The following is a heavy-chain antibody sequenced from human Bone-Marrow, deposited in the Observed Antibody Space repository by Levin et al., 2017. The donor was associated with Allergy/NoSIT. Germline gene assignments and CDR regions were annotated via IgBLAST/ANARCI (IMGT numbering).Heavy chain of an antibody. J-gene: IGHJ6*02. CDR2: ISYDGSNK. V-gene: IGHV3-30*18. Sequence: GESLKISCAASGFTFSSYGMHWVRQAPGKGLEWVAVISYDGSNKYYADSVKGRFTISRDNSKNTLYLQMNSLRAEDTAVYYCAKDRLTIFGVVSPGLGYYGMDVWGQGTTVTVSS. CDR3: AKDRLTIFGVVSPGLGYYGMDV. CDR1: GFTFSSYG. D-gene: IGHD3-3*01.